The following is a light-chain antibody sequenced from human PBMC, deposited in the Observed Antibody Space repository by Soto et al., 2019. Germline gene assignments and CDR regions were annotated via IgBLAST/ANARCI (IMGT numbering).Light chain of an antibody. CDR2: GAS. CDR3: QLYDNSLYT. J-gene: IGKJ2*01. CDR1: QSVSSNY. Sequence: EIVLTQSPGTLSLSPGERATLSCRASQSVSSNYLAWYQQKPGQAPRLLIYGASTRATGIPDRFSGSGSGTAFTLTISRLEPEDFAVYYCQLYDNSLYTFGQGTNLDIK. V-gene: IGKV3-20*01.